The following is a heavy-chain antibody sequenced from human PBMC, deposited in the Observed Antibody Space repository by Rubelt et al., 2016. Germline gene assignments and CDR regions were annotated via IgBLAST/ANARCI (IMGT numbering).Heavy chain of an antibody. J-gene: IGHJ5*02. V-gene: IGHV4-59*08. Sequence: QLQLQESGPGLVKPSETLSLTCTVSGGSISSYHWSWIRQPPGKGLEWIGYIYYSGTTYHNPSLKSRVTISVDTSKNQFSLKLSSVTAADTAVYYCARHRYSSSWYGEYNWFDPWGQGTLVTVSS. CDR2: IYYSGTT. CDR3: ARHRYSSSWYGEYNWFDP. D-gene: IGHD6-13*01. CDR1: GGSISSYH.